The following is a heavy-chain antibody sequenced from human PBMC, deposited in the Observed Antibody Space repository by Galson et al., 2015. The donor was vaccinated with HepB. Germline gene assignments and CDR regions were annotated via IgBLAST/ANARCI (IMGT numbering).Heavy chain of an antibody. J-gene: IGHJ5*02. CDR3: ARDRGGSYYDFWSGYYAHNWFDP. CDR2: INPNSGGT. D-gene: IGHD3-3*01. V-gene: IGHV1-2*06. Sequence: SVKVSCKASGYTFTGYYMHWVRQAPGQGLEWMGRINPNSGGTNYAQKFQGRVTMTRDTSISTAYMELSRLRSDDTAVYYCARDRGGSYYDFWSGYYAHNWFDPWGQGTLVTVSS. CDR1: GYTFTGYY.